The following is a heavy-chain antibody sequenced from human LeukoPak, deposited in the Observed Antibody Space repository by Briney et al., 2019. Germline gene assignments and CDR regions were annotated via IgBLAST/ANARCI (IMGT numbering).Heavy chain of an antibody. D-gene: IGHD6-19*01. Sequence: ASVKVSCKASGYTFTSYGISWVRQAPGQGLEWMGGIIPIFGTANYAQKFQGRVTITADESTSTAYMELSSLRSEDTAVYYCARVGYSSGTDYWGQGTLVTVSS. CDR1: GYTFTSYG. CDR3: ARVGYSSGTDY. V-gene: IGHV1-69*13. J-gene: IGHJ4*02. CDR2: IIPIFGTA.